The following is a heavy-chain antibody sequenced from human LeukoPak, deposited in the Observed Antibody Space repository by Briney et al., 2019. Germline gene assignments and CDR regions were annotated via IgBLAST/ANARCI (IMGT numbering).Heavy chain of an antibody. J-gene: IGHJ4*02. CDR2: ISSSSSYI. V-gene: IGHV3-21*01. CDR1: GFTFSSYA. Sequence: GGSLRLSCAASGFTFSSYAMSWVRQAPGKGLEWVSSISSSSSYIYFADSVQGRFTISRDNAKNSLYLQMNSLRAEDTAVYYCARGISGTTMDYWGQGTLVTVSS. D-gene: IGHD1-20*01. CDR3: ARGISGTTMDY.